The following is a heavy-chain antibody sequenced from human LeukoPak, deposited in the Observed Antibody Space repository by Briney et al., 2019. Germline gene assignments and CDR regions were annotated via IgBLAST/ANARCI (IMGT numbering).Heavy chain of an antibody. V-gene: IGHV3-11*03. CDR3: ARTGGSGWYDY. CDR2: ISSSSSYT. CDR1: GFTFSDYY. J-gene: IGHJ4*02. D-gene: IGHD6-19*01. Sequence: GGSLRLSCAASGFTFSDYYTSWIRQAPGKGLEWVSYISSSSSYTKYADSVKGRFTISRDNAKNSLYLQMNSLRAEDTAVYYCARTGGSGWYDYWGQGTLVTVSS.